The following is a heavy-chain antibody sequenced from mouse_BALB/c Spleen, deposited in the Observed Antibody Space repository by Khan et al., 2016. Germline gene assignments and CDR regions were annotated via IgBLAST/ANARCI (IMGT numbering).Heavy chain of an antibody. CDR2: ISYSGST. CDR3: ARSGYYGSSGYFDY. D-gene: IGHD1-1*01. V-gene: IGHV3-2*02. CDR1: GYSITSDYA. J-gene: IGHJ2*01. Sequence: EVQLQESGPGLVKPSQSLSLTCTVTGYSITSDYAWNWIRQFPGNKLEWMGYISYSGSTSYNPSLKSRISITRATSKNQFFLQLNSVTTEDTATYYWARSGYYGSSGYFDYWGQGTTLTVSS.